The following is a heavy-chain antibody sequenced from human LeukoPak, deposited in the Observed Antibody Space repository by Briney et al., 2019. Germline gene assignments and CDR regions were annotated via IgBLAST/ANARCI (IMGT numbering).Heavy chain of an antibody. V-gene: IGHV3-30*18. J-gene: IGHJ6*02. Sequence: GGSLRLSCAASGFTFSSYGMHWVRQAPGKGLEWVAVISYDGSNKYYADSVKGRFTISRDNSKNTLYLQMNSLRAEDTAVYYCAKSIDPQHGYYYYGMDVWGQGTTVTVSS. CDR2: ISYDGSNK. CDR3: AKSIDPQHGYYYYGMDV. D-gene: IGHD2-21*01. CDR1: GFTFSSYG.